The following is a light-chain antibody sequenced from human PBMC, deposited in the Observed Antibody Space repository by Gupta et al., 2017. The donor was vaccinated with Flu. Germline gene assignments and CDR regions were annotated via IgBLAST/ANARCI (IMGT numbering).Light chain of an antibody. V-gene: IGLV1-40*01. J-gene: IGLJ3*02. CDR2: GNC. CDR1: SSNIGAGYA. Sequence: QSVLTQPLSVSGAPGQRVTISCTGSSSNIGAGYAVHWYQQLPGTAPKLLLYGNCNRPSGVPDRFSGSKSGTSASLAITGLQAEDESDYYCQSYDSSLSGRVFGGGTKLTVL. CDR3: QSYDSSLSGRV.